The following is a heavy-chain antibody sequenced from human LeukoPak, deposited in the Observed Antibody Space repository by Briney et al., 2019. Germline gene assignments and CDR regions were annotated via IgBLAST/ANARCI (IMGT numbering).Heavy chain of an antibody. CDR1: GFTFSRYT. CDR3: AKDSYDTSI. Sequence: GGSLSLSCAVSGFTFSRYTINWVRQAAGKGLEWVSSMSSGGTYTYYAESVKGRFTNSRDNAKNLLYLQMNRRSAVDTAVYYCAKDSYDTSIWGQGTLVTVSA. V-gene: IGHV3-21*06. D-gene: IGHD3-22*01. J-gene: IGHJ4*02. CDR2: MSSGGTYT.